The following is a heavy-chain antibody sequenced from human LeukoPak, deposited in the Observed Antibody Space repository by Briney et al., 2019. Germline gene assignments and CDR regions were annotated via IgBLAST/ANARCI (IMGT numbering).Heavy chain of an antibody. CDR1: GGSFTSYY. CDR3: ARGYCSDEICPVFPS. Sequence: KTSETLSLTCSVSGGSFTSYYWNWVRQTPEMGLEWIGYISNTGATDYCPAFTSRVSISLDTSKNQFSLKLTYVTAADTGVYYCARGYCSDEICPVFPSWGQGTLVTVSS. J-gene: IGHJ1*01. CDR2: ISNTGAT. D-gene: IGHD2-15*01. V-gene: IGHV4-4*08.